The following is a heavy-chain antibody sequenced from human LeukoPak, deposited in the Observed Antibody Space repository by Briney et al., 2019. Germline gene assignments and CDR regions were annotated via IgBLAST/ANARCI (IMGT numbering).Heavy chain of an antibody. CDR2: IYYSGST. J-gene: IGHJ4*02. Sequence: SETLSLTCTVSGGSNSSYYWSWIRQPPGKGLEWIGYIYYSGSTNYNPSLKSRVTISVDTSKNQFSLKLSSVTAADTAVYYCAREGDSSSTGVFDYWGQGTLVTVSS. CDR1: GGSNSSYY. V-gene: IGHV4-59*01. CDR3: AREGDSSSTGVFDY. D-gene: IGHD6-6*01.